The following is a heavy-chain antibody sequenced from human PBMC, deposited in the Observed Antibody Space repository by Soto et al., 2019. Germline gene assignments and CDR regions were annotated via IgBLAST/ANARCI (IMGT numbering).Heavy chain of an antibody. CDR3: GNPVGDGIVRGTGIAS. D-gene: IGHD1-26*01. CDR2: INEAGDDT. CDR1: GFTFSSYA. V-gene: IGHV3-23*01. J-gene: IGHJ4*02. Sequence: EVQLLESGGGLVQPGGSLRLSCEASGFTFSSYAMKWVRQAPGKGLEWVSSINEAGDDTYYANSVRGRFTISRDNSKNTLNLQLNSRRAEDTATHYGGNPVGDGIVRGTGIASWGPGTLVPVSS.